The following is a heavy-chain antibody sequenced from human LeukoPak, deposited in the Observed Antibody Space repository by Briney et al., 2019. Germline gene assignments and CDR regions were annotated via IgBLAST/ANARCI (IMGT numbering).Heavy chain of an antibody. Sequence: GGSLRLSCAASGFTFSTYAMSWVRQAPGKGLEWVSAISGSGGSTYYADSVKGRFTISRDNSKNTLYLQMNSLRAEDTAVYYCAKLGSSSGHYFDYWGQGTLVTVSS. CDR3: AKLGSSSGHYFDY. D-gene: IGHD6-6*01. CDR1: GFTFSTYA. V-gene: IGHV3-23*01. J-gene: IGHJ4*02. CDR2: ISGSGGST.